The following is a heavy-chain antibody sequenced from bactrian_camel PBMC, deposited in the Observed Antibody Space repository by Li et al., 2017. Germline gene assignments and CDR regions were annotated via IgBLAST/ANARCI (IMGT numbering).Heavy chain of an antibody. Sequence: HVQLVESGGGSVQSGGSLRLSCAVSGYTHSTYCMGWFRQAPGKEREGVAAIDSDGGTRYADSVKGRFTISQDNAKNTLYLQMNSLKPEDTAMYYCAATVVAGTLNVDDYNYWGQGTQVTVS. CDR2: IDSDGGT. CDR1: GYTHSTYC. D-gene: IGHD6*01. CDR3: AATVVAGTLNVDDYNY. V-gene: IGHV3S26*01. J-gene: IGHJ4*01.